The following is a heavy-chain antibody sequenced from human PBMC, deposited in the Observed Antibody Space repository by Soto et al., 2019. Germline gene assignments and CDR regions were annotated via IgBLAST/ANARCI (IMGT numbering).Heavy chain of an antibody. D-gene: IGHD1-26*01. CDR1: GGTFSSYA. J-gene: IGHJ6*02. V-gene: IGHV1-69*13. Sequence: ASVKVSCKASGGTFSSYAISWVRQAPGQGLEWMGGIIPIFGTANYAQKFQGRVTITADESTSTAYMELSSLRSEDAAVYYCATPVEGALDYYYGMDVWGQGXTVTVSS. CDR3: ATPVEGALDYYYGMDV. CDR2: IIPIFGTA.